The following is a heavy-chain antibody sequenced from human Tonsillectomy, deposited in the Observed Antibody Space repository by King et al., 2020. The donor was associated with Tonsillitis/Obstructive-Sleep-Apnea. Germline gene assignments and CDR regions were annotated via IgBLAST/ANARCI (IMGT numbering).Heavy chain of an antibody. D-gene: IGHD2-2*01. Sequence: VQLVESGGGLVKPGGYLRLSCADSGLTFTDYEINWVRQAPGKGLERVSYISTSGRTMYYADSVKGRITISRDNAKNSQYLQRNSLRAEDTAVYYCARVCISASCYGYYFYYWGLGTLVTVSS. CDR2: ISTSGRTM. CDR1: GLTFTDYE. J-gene: IGHJ4*02. V-gene: IGHV3-48*03. CDR3: ARVCISASCYGYYFYY.